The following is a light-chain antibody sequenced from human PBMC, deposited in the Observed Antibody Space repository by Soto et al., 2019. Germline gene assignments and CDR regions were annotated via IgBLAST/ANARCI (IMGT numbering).Light chain of an antibody. Sequence: DIQMTQSPSTLSASVGDRVTITCRASQSISSWLAWYQQKPGKAPKLLISKAYSLESGIPSRFSGSGSGTEFTLTISSLQPDDFATYYCQHYNSLTWTFGQGTKVEIK. CDR3: QHYNSLTWT. CDR2: KAY. V-gene: IGKV1-5*03. CDR1: QSISSW. J-gene: IGKJ1*01.